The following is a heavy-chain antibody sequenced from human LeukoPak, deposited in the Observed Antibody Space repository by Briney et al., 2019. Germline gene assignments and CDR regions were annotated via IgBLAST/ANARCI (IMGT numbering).Heavy chain of an antibody. CDR1: GFTVSSNY. CDR2: ISVGAEYI. Sequence: GGSLRLSCVVSGFTVSSNYMNWFRQAPGKGLEWVSTISVGAEYIFYADSVKGRFTISRDDSNNALYLQMHSLRAEDTALYYCASGPPFLKYFEYWGQGTLVTVSS. J-gene: IGHJ4*02. V-gene: IGHV3-23*01. CDR3: ASGPPFLKYFEY. D-gene: IGHD3-3*01.